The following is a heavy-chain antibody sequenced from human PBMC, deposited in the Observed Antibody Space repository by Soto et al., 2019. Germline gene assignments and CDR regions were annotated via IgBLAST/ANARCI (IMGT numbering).Heavy chain of an antibody. V-gene: IGHV1-2*04. CDR2: INPNSGGT. CDR3: ARDAGIAVAGYYYYGMDV. D-gene: IGHD6-19*01. Sequence: GASVKVSCKASGYTFTGYYMHWVRQAPGQGLEWMGWINPNSGGTNYAQKFQGWVTMTRDTSISTAYMELSRLRSDDTAVYYCARDAGIAVAGYYYYGMDVWGQGTTVTVAS. CDR1: GYTFTGYY. J-gene: IGHJ6*02.